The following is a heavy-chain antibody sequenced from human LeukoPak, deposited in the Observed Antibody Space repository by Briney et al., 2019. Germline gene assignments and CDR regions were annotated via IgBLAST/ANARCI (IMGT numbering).Heavy chain of an antibody. V-gene: IGHV4-34*01. Sequence: SETLSPTCAVYGGSFSGYYWSWIRQPPGKGLEWIGEINHSGSTNYNSSLTSRATISVDTSKNQFSLTLSSVTAADTAVYYCARFPRRAGLLRAFDIWGQGKMVTVSS. CDR3: ARFPRRAGLLRAFDI. J-gene: IGHJ3*02. D-gene: IGHD2-8*01. CDR2: INHSGST. CDR1: GGSFSGYY.